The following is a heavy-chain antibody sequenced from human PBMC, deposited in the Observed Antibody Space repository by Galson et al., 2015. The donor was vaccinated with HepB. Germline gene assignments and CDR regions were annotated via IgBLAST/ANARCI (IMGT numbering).Heavy chain of an antibody. CDR2: INHIGST. CDR1: GGSFTGHY. V-gene: IGHV4-34*09. CDR3: ARGGHDYVGSRVVGHKAIRWERIDY. Sequence: TLSLTCAVYGGSFTGHYWNWIRQPPGKGLEWIGEINHIGSTNYNTSPKSRVTMSVDTSKNQFSLKLSSVTAADTAVYYCARGGHDYVGSRVVGHKAIRWERIDYWGQGTLVTVSP. D-gene: IGHD3-22*01. J-gene: IGHJ4*02.